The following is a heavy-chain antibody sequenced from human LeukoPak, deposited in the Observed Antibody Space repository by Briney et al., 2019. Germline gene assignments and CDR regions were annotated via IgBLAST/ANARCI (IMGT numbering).Heavy chain of an antibody. CDR1: GFTFSSYG. J-gene: IGHJ4*02. CDR3: ARDTCGGDCYSNY. D-gene: IGHD2-21*02. V-gene: IGHV3-33*01. Sequence: GGSLRLSCAASGFTFSSYGMHWVRQAPGKGLEWVAVIWYDGSNKYYADSVKGRFTISRDNSKSTLYLQMNSLRAEDTAVYYCARDTCGGDCYSNYWGQGTLVTVSS. CDR2: IWYDGSNK.